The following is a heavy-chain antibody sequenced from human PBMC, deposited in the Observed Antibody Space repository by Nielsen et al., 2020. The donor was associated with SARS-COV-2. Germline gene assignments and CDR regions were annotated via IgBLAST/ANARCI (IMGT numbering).Heavy chain of an antibody. V-gene: IGHV1-69*05. J-gene: IGHJ4*02. Sequence: SVKVSCKASGGTFSSYAISWVRQAPGQGLEWMGGIIPIFGTANYAQKFQGRVTMTRDTSTSTVYMELSSLRSEDTAVYYCAGEPGYSSSWFFDYWGQGTLVTVSS. CDR3: AGEPGYSSSWFFDY. CDR1: GGTFSSYA. D-gene: IGHD6-13*01. CDR2: IIPIFGTA.